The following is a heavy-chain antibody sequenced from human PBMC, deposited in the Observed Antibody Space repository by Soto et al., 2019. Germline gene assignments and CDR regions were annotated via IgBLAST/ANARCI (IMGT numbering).Heavy chain of an antibody. V-gene: IGHV3-30*18. CDR2: ISYGGSNK. CDR3: TKDQQFHSYDSSCYQTPDYRYFDY. Sequence: QVQLVESGGGVVQPGRSLRLSCAASGFTFSSYGMQWVRQAPGKGLEWVAVISYGGSNKYYADSVKERFTISSDNAKNTLNVQMISLRAEDSAVYYGTKDQQFHSYDSSCYQTPDYRYFDYYGKRTLFTVCS. D-gene: IGHD3-22*01. J-gene: IGHJ4*02. CDR1: GFTFSSYG.